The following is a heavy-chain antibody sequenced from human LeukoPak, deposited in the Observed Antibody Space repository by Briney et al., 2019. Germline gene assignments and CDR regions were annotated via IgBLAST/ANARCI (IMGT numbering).Heavy chain of an antibody. Sequence: GASVKVSCKASGYTFTCYYMHWVRQAPGQGLEWMGWISPNSGGTHSTQKFQGRVTMTRDTSVSTAYMELSRLRSDDTAVYYCARATAVAGRRFDYWGQGTLVTVSS. V-gene: IGHV1-2*02. CDR2: ISPNSGGT. CDR1: GYTFTCYY. D-gene: IGHD6-19*01. CDR3: ARATAVAGRRFDY. J-gene: IGHJ4*02.